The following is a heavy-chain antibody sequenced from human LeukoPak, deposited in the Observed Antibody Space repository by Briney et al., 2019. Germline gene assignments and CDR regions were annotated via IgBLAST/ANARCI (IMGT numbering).Heavy chain of an antibody. J-gene: IGHJ5*02. CDR3: ARVGKGLREWADGFDP. CDR1: GFTFSSYA. CDR2: ISYDGSNK. Sequence: GGSLRLSCAASGFTFSSYAMHWVRQAPGEGMEWVAVISYDGSNKYYADSVKGRFTISRDNSKNTLYLQMNSLRAEDTAVYYCARVGKGLREWADGFDPWGQGTLVTVSS. V-gene: IGHV3-30-3*01. D-gene: IGHD5-12*01.